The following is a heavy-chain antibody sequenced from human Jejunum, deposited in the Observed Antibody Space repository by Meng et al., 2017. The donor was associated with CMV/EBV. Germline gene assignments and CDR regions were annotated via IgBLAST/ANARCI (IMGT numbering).Heavy chain of an antibody. V-gene: IGHV3-64*02. J-gene: IGHJ4*02. Sequence: SCAASGFTFNKYAMHWVRQAPGKGLEYVSAISSDGGSTYYADSVKGRFTISRDNSKNTLYLQMGSLRAEDTAVYYCAGDRWGPEYWGQGTLVTVSS. CDR2: ISSDGGST. D-gene: IGHD3-16*01. CDR3: AGDRWGPEY. CDR1: GFTFNKYA.